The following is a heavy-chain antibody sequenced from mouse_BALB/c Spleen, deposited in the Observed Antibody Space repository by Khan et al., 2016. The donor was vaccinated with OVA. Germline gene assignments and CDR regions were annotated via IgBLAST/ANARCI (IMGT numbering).Heavy chain of an antibody. CDR2: INPTSGYT. Sequence: QIQLVQSGAELAKPGASVKMSCKASGYTFTTYWMHWVKQRPGQGLEWIGYINPTSGYTDCNEKFKDRATLSADKSSSTAYMQLSSLTSEDSAVYYCTRDRIDYWGQGTTLTVSS. CDR3: TRDRIDY. V-gene: IGHV1-7*01. CDR1: GYTFTTYW. J-gene: IGHJ2*01.